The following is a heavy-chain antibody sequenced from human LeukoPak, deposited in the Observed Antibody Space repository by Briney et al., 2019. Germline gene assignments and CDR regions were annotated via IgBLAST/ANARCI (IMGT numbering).Heavy chain of an antibody. CDR3: ARGHLRDGYNY. D-gene: IGHD5-24*01. CDR1: GGSISSHY. Sequence: SETLSLTCTVSGGSISSHYWSWIRQPPGKGLEWIGYIYYSGSTNYNPSLKSRVTISVDTSKNQFSLKLSSVTAADTAVYYCARGHLRDGYNYWGQGTLVTVSS. J-gene: IGHJ4*02. V-gene: IGHV4-59*11. CDR2: IYYSGST.